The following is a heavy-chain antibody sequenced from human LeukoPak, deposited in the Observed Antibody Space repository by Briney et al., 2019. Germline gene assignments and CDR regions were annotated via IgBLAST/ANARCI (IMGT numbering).Heavy chain of an antibody. CDR3: AKDTDGAAAGTTWGH. Sequence: AGGSLSLSCTPSRFTFDDYAKHGARQAPGRGLEWVTGYSWKRDNIGHRVPVEGRLTLSRHNAKHSVSAQINSLRAGDAALFQCAKDTDGAAAGTTWGHWGQGTLVTVSS. D-gene: IGHD6-13*01. CDR1: RFTFDDYA. CDR2: YSWKRDNI. J-gene: IGHJ4*02. V-gene: IGHV3-9*01.